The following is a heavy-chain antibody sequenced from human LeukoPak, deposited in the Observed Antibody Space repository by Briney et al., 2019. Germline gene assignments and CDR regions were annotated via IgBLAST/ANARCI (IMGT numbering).Heavy chain of an antibody. CDR3: ARVGLGINYYYGMDV. D-gene: IGHD1-14*01. V-gene: IGHV3-21*01. Sequence: GGSLRLSCAASGFTFSSYSMNWVRQAPGKGLEWVSSISSSSSYIYYADSVKGRFTISRDNAKNSLYLQMNSLRAEDTAVYYCARVGLGINYYYGMDVWGQGTTVTVSS. CDR2: ISSSSSYI. J-gene: IGHJ6*02. CDR1: GFTFSSYS.